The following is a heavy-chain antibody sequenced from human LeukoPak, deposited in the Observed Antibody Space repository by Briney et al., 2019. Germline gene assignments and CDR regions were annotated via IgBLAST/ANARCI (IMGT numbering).Heavy chain of an antibody. J-gene: IGHJ5*02. CDR3: ARLPYYYGSGNPSSRFDP. CDR2: INHSGST. CDR1: GGSISSRNW. D-gene: IGHD3-10*01. Sequence: SETLSLTCAVSGGSISSRNWWSWVRQPPGKGLEWIGKINHSGSTNYNPSLKSRVTISVDTSRNQFSLKLTSVTAADTAVYYCARLPYYYGSGNPSSRFDPWGQGTLVTVSS. V-gene: IGHV4-4*02.